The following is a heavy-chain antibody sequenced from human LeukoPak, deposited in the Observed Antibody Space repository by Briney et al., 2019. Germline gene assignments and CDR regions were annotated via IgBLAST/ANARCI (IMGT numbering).Heavy chain of an antibody. J-gene: IGHJ3*02. D-gene: IGHD3-22*01. CDR3: ARSEYYYDSSGYQRYDAFDI. CDR2: ISYDGSNK. V-gene: IGHV3-30*03. Sequence: GGSLRLSCAASGFTFSSYGMHWVRQAPGKGLEWVAVISYDGSNKYYADSVKGRFTISRDNSKNTLYLQMNSLRAEDTAVYYCARSEYYYDSSGYQRYDAFDIWGQGTMVTVSS. CDR1: GFTFSSYG.